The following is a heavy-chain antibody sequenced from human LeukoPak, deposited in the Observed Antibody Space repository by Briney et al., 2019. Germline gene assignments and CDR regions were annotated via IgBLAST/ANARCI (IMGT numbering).Heavy chain of an antibody. CDR2: IYSGGST. Sequence: PGGSLRLSCAASGFTVSSNYMSWVRQAPGKGLEWVSVIYSGGSTYYADSVKGRFTISRDNSKNTLYLQMNSLRAEDTAVYYCARVRITYYYDSSGYYDYWGQGTLVTVSS. D-gene: IGHD3-22*01. J-gene: IGHJ4*02. CDR1: GFTVSSNY. CDR3: ARVRITYYYDSSGYYDY. V-gene: IGHV3-53*01.